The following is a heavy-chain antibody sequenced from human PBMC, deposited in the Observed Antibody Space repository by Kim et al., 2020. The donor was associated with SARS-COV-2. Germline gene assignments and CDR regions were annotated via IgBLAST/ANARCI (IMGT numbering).Heavy chain of an antibody. CDR1: GFTFNSYA. CDR2: IGPGGDT. J-gene: IGHJ4*02. CDR3: AKYTVKTHPDY. V-gene: IGHV3-23*01. Sequence: GGSLRLSCAASGFTFNSYALSWVRQAPGMGLEWVSGIGPGGDTHYVDSVKGRFTSSRDKSRNTMSMQMNSLRVEDTAVYYCAKYTVKTHPDYGGQGALVT. D-gene: IGHD4-17*01.